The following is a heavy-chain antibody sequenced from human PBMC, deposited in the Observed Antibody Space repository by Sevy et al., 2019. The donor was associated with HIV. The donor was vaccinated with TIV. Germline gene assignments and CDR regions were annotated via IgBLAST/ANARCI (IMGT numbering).Heavy chain of an antibody. Sequence: ASVKVSCKASGGTFSSYAISWVRQAPGQGLEWMGGIIPIFGTANYAQKFQGRVTITADESTSTAYMELSSLRSEDTAVYYCASSRRNYYDSSGYSQIGYWGQGTLVTVSS. J-gene: IGHJ4*02. V-gene: IGHV1-69*13. D-gene: IGHD3-22*01. CDR2: IIPIFGTA. CDR1: GGTFSSYA. CDR3: ASSRRNYYDSSGYSQIGY.